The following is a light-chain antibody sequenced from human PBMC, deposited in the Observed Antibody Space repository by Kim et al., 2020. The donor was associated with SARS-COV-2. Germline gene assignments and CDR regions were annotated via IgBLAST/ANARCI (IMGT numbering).Light chain of an antibody. CDR3: QAWDGSTAV. V-gene: IGLV3-1*01. CDR1: KLGDKY. J-gene: IGLJ3*02. CDR2: QDS. Sequence: SYELTQPPSVSVSPGQTASITCSGDKLGDKYACWYQQKPGQSPVLVIYQDSKRPSGIPERSSGSNSGNTATLTISGTQAMDEADYYCQAWDGSTAVFGGGTQLTVL.